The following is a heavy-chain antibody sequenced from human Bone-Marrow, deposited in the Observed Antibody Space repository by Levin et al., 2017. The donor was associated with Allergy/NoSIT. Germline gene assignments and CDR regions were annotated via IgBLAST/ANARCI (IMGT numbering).Heavy chain of an antibody. D-gene: IGHD2-8*01. CDR1: GFIFSDFS. Sequence: GGSLRLSCAASGFIFSDFSMNWVRQAPGKGLEWVSSISTTSHYINYADSVKGRFTIFRDNAKNSLYLQMNSLRAEDTAVYYCVRDHYGNNGECFDYWGQGTLVTVSS. CDR2: ISTTSHYI. J-gene: IGHJ4*02. CDR3: VRDHYGNNGECFDY. V-gene: IGHV3-21*01.